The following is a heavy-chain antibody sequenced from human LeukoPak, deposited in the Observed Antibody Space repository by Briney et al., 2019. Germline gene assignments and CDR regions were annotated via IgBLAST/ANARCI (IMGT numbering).Heavy chain of an antibody. D-gene: IGHD3-22*01. CDR2: IIPIFGTA. J-gene: IGHJ3*02. V-gene: IGHV1-69*13. CDR1: GGTFSSYA. CDR3: ARGGITMIVVDPDAFDI. Sequence: SVKVSGKASGGTFSSYAISWVRQAPGQGLEWMGGIIPIFGTANYAQKFQGRVTITADESTSTAYMELSSLRSEDTAVYYCARGGITMIVVDPDAFDIWGQGTMVTVSS.